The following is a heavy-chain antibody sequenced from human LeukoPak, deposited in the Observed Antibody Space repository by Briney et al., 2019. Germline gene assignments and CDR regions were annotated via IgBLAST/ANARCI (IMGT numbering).Heavy chain of an antibody. D-gene: IGHD6-19*01. Sequence: ASVKVSFKASGYTFTGYYMHWVRQAPGQGLEWMGWINPNSGGTNYAQKFQGRVTMTRDTSISTAYMELSRLRSDDTAVYYCARHLPYSSGWDPEDYWGQGTLVTVSS. J-gene: IGHJ4*02. CDR1: GYTFTGYY. CDR2: INPNSGGT. V-gene: IGHV1-2*02. CDR3: ARHLPYSSGWDPEDY.